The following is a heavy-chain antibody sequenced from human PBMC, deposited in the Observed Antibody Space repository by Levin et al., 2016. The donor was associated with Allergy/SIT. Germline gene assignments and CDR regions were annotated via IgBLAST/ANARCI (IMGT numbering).Heavy chain of an antibody. CDR3: ARAARHGGGFDN. CDR1: GYTFNSYG. Sequence: ASVKVSCKASGYTFNSYGITWVRQAPGQGLEWMGWNSAYRGNTYYAQKLQGRVTMTTDTSTATAYMELRSLTSDDSAVYYCARAARHGGGFDNWGQGTLVTVSS. D-gene: IGHD6-6*01. CDR2: NSAYRGNT. J-gene: IGHJ4*02. V-gene: IGHV1-18*01.